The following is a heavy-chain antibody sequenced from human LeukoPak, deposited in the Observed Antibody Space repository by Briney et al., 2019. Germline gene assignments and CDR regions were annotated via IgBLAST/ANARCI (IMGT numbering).Heavy chain of an antibody. CDR3: ARGRASAFDV. J-gene: IGHJ3*01. CDR1: GDSVSTSGAA. V-gene: IGHV6-1*01. D-gene: IGHD6-25*01. Sequence: SQTLSLSCAISGDSVSTSGAAWNWVRQSPSRGLEWLGRTYYTSKWNTDYAVSVKSRIVVNPDTSKNKFSLQLNSVTSEDTALYYCARGRASAFDVWGQGTMVTVSS. CDR2: TYYTSKWNT.